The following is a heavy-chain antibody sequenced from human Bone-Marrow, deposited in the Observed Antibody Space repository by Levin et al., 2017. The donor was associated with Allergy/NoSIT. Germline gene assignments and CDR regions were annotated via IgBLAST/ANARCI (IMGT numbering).Heavy chain of an antibody. J-gene: IGHJ4*02. D-gene: IGHD5-24*01. Sequence: SGPTLVKPTQTLTLTCSFSGFSLSPTGMCVNWIRQPPGKALEWLAFIDWDDDKYYNTSLKTRLSISKDTSRDQVVLTMTNMHPVDTATYYCARRVGYNPGFDHWGQGTLVTVSS. CDR3: ARRVGYNPGFDH. CDR2: IDWDDDK. V-gene: IGHV2-70*12. CDR1: GFSLSPTGMC.